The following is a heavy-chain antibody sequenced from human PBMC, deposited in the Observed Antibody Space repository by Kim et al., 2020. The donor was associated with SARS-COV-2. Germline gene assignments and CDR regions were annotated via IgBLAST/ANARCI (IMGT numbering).Heavy chain of an antibody. J-gene: IGHJ6*02. D-gene: IGHD3-10*01. V-gene: IGHV3-33*05. CDR1: GFTFNMYG. Sequence: GGSLRLSCAASGFTFNMYGIEWVRQAPGKGLEWVAVISHVGSKKNYADSVKGRFTISRDNSKKTLYLQMNSLRVEYTAVYYCARPFGSGSYFCYYGMDVWGQGTPVTVSS. CDR2: ISHVGSKK. CDR3: ARPFGSGSYFCYYGMDV.